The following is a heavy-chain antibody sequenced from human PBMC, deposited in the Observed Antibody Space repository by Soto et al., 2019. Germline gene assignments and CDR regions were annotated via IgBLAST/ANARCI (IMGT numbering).Heavy chain of an antibody. V-gene: IGHV4-39*07. CDR1: GGSISSSSYY. Sequence: SETLSLTCSVSGGSISSSSYYWGWIRQPPGKGLQWIGNIYYSGSTNYNPSLKSRVTISVDTSKNQFSLKLSSVTAADTAVYYCARVVDIVVVPAAILDRFDPWGQGTLVTVSS. J-gene: IGHJ5*02. D-gene: IGHD2-2*01. CDR3: ARVVDIVVVPAAILDRFDP. CDR2: IYYSGST.